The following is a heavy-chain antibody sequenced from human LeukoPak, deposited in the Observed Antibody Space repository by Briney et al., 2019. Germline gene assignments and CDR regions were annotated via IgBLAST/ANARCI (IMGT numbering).Heavy chain of an antibody. V-gene: IGHV4-34*01. CDR2: INHSGST. D-gene: IGHD3-22*01. CDR1: GGSFSGYY. J-gene: IGHJ4*02. Sequence: TASETLSLTCAVYGGSFSGYYWSWIRQPPGKGLEWIGEINHSGSTNYNPSLKSRVTISVDTSKNQFSLKLSSVTAADTAVYYCARGSPFVTMIVVVTTGYFDYWGQGTLVTVSS. CDR3: ARGSPFVTMIVVVTTGYFDY.